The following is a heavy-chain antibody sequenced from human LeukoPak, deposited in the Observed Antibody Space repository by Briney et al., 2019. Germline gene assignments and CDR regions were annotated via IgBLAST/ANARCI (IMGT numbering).Heavy chain of an antibody. V-gene: IGHV3-21*01. J-gene: IGHJ6*04. CDR1: GFTFSSYS. Sequence: GGSLRLSCAASGFTFSSYSMNWVRQAPGKGLEWVSSISSSSSYIYYADSVKGRFTISRDNAKNSLCLQMNSLRAEDTAVYYCARSDSGYDSDYYYGMDVWGKGTTVTVSS. CDR2: ISSSSSYI. D-gene: IGHD5-12*01. CDR3: ARSDSGYDSDYYYGMDV.